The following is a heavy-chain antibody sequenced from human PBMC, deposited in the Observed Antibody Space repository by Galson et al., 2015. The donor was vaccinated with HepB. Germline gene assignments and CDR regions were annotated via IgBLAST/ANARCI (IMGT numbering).Heavy chain of an antibody. CDR3: ARDITPGWLASYWYFDL. Sequence: TLSLTCTVSGGSISSGSYYWSWIRQPAGKGLEWIGRIYTSGSTNYNPSLKSRVTMSVDTSKNQFSLKLSSVTAADTAVYYCARDITPGWLASYWYFDLWGRGTLVTVSS. D-gene: IGHD6-19*01. CDR2: IYTSGST. J-gene: IGHJ2*01. V-gene: IGHV4-61*02. CDR1: GGSISSGSYY.